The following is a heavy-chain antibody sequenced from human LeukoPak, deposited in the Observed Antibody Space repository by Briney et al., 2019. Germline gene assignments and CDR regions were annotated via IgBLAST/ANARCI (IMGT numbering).Heavy chain of an antibody. J-gene: IGHJ6*03. CDR2: IYYSGST. Sequence: SETLSLTCTVSGGSISSSSYYWGWIRQPPGKGLEWIGSIYYSGSTYYNPSLKSRVTISVDTSKNQFSLKLSSVTAADTAVYYCARDSSSSLWGYYYYYMDVWGKGTTVTVSS. CDR1: GGSISSSSYY. CDR3: ARDSSSSLWGYYYYYMDV. V-gene: IGHV4-39*02. D-gene: IGHD6-6*01.